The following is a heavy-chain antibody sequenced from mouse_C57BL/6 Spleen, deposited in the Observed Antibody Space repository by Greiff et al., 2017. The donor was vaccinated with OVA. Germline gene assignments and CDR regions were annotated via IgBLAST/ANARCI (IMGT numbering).Heavy chain of an antibody. V-gene: IGHV1-81*01. Sequence: QVQLKESGAELARPGASVKLSCKASGYTFTSYGISWVKQRTGQGLEWIGEIYPRSGNTYYNEKFKGKATLTADKSSSTAYMELRSLTSEDSAVYFWATTVVRHYYAMDYWGQGTSVTVSS. CDR2: IYPRSGNT. CDR1: GYTFTSYG. D-gene: IGHD1-1*01. CDR3: ATTVVRHYYAMDY. J-gene: IGHJ4*01.